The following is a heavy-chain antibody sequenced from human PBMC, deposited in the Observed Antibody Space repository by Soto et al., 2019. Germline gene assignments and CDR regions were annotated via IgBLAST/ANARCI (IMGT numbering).Heavy chain of an antibody. V-gene: IGHV4-59*01. CDR2: IYYSGST. J-gene: IGHJ4*02. CDR1: GGSISSYY. CDR3: ARERRDGYKHYFDY. D-gene: IGHD5-12*01. Sequence: QVQLQESGPGLVKPSETLSLMCTVSGGSISSYYWSWIRQPPGKGLEWIGYIYYSGSTNYNPSLKSRVTISVDTSKNQFSLKLSSVTAADTAEYYCARERRDGYKHYFDYWGQGTLVTVSS.